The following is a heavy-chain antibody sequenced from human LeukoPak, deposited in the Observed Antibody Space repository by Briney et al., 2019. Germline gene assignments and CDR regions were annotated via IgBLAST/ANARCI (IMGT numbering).Heavy chain of an antibody. CDR2: TYYRSKWYN. V-gene: IGHV6-1*01. D-gene: IGHD5-18*01. CDR1: GDSVSSNSAA. J-gene: IGHJ5*02. Sequence: SQTLSLTCAISGDSVSSNSAAWNWIRQSPSRGLEWLGRTYYRSKWYNDYAVSVKSRITINPDTSKNQFSLQLNSVTPEDTAVYYCARDPTGVDTAMANWLDPWGQGTLVTVSS. CDR3: ARDPTGVDTAMANWLDP.